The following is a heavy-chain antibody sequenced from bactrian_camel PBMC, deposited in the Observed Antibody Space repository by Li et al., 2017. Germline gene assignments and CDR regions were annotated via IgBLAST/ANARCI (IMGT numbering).Heavy chain of an antibody. J-gene: IGHJ6*01. D-gene: IGHD6*01. Sequence: HVQLVESGGGSVQAGGSLRLSCAASGSTGNMYCMGWFRQVPGKQREGVAAIHTGNYGTYYADSVKGRFTISRDNAKNTVYLQINSLKSEDTALYYCATLYGGNWANPRYFGYWGQGTQVTVS. V-gene: IGHV3S54*01. CDR1: GSTGNMYC. CDR2: IHTGNYGT. CDR3: ATLYGGNWANPRYFGY.